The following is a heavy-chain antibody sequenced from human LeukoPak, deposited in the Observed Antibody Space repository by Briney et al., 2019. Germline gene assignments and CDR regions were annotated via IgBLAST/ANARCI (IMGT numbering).Heavy chain of an antibody. CDR1: GGSFSGYY. CDR3: ARIRCSSTSCYTGFDY. J-gene: IGHJ4*02. V-gene: IGHV4-34*01. CDR2: INHSGST. Sequence: PSETLSLTCAVYGGSFSGYYWSWIRQPPGKGLEWIGEINHSGSTNYNPSLKSRVTISVDTSKNQSSLKLSSVTAADTAVYYCARIRCSSTSCYTGFDYWGQGTLVTVSS. D-gene: IGHD2-2*02.